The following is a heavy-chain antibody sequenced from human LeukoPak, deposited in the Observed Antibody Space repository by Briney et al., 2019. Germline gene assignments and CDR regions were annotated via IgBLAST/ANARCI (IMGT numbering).Heavy chain of an antibody. V-gene: IGHV3-7*01. Sequence: GRSLRLSCAASGFTFSSYSMNWVRQAPGKGLEWVANIKQDGTEKYYVDSVKGRFTISRDNAKNSLYLQMNSLRVEDTAVYYCAKVAKYYYGSETYYFFEHWGQGTPVTASS. CDR3: AKVAKYYYGSETYYFFEH. J-gene: IGHJ4*02. D-gene: IGHD3-10*01. CDR2: IKQDGTEK. CDR1: GFTFSSYS.